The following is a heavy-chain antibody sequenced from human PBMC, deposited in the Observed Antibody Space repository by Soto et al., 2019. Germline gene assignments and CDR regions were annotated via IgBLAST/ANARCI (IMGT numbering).Heavy chain of an antibody. CDR1: GYTFTGYY. Sequence: ASVKVSCKASGYTFTGYYMHWVRQAPGQGLEWMGWINPNSGGTNYAQKFQGWVTMTRDTSISTAYMELSRLRSDDTAVYYCARASSSGPRDYYYYYMDVWGKGTTVTVSS. CDR2: INPNSGGT. V-gene: IGHV1-2*04. J-gene: IGHJ6*03. CDR3: ARASSSGPRDYYYYYMDV. D-gene: IGHD6-19*01.